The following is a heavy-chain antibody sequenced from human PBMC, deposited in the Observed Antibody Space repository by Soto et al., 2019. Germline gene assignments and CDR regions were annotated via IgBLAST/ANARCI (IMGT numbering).Heavy chain of an antibody. CDR3: AKEADKRRGYCSGGSCPGSY. Sequence: EVQLLESGGGLVQPGGSLRLSCAASGFTFSSYAMSWVRQAPGKGLEWVSAISGSGGSTYYADSVKGRFTISRDNSKNTLYLQMNSLRAEDTAVYYCAKEADKRRGYCSGGSCPGSYWGQGTLVTVSS. V-gene: IGHV3-23*01. D-gene: IGHD2-15*01. CDR2: ISGSGGST. J-gene: IGHJ4*02. CDR1: GFTFSSYA.